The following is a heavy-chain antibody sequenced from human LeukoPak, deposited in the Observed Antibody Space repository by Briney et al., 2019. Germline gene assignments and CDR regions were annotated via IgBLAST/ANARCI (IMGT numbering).Heavy chain of an antibody. D-gene: IGHD1-26*01. V-gene: IGHV4-38-2*02. CDR2: LYHSGNT. J-gene: IGHJ4*02. CDR3: VKDGRASSTSSDF. Sequence: ASETLSLTCTVSGYSISSDYYWGWIRQPPEKGLEWIGSLYHSGNTYYNPSLKSRVSMSVDTSKNQFSLKLTAVTAADTAVYYCVKDGRASSTSSDFWGQGTLVTVSS. CDR1: GYSISSDYY.